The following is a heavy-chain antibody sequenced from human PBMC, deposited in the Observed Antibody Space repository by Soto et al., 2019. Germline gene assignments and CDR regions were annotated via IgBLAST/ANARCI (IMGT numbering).Heavy chain of an antibody. CDR2: IIPIFGTA. V-gene: IGHV1-69*13. CDR1: GGTFSSYA. J-gene: IGHJ6*02. D-gene: IGHD6-13*01. CDR3: AGRYSSSWYSSYYGMDV. Sequence: SLKVSCKASGGTFSSYAISWVRQAPGQGLEWMGGIIPIFGTANYAQKFQGRVTITADESTSTAYMELSSLRSEDTAVYYCAGRYSSSWYSSYYGMDVWGQGTTVTVSS.